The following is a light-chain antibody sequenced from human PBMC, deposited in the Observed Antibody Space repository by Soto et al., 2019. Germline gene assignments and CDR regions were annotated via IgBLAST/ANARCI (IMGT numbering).Light chain of an antibody. CDR3: QQYNNWPQT. Sequence: IVMTQSPATLSVSPGERATLSCIASQSVSSNLAWYQQKPGQAPRLLIYGASTRATGIPARFSGSGSGTEFTLTISSLQYEDFAVYYCQQYNNWPQTFGQGTKADIK. CDR2: GAS. V-gene: IGKV3D-15*01. J-gene: IGKJ1*01. CDR1: QSVSSN.